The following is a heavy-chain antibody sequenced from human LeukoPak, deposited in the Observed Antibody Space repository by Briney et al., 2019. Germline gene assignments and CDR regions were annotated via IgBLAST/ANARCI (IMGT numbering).Heavy chain of an antibody. CDR3: TRVPLYGDYGDYFDP. V-gene: IGHV3-73*01. J-gene: IGHJ5*02. D-gene: IGHD4-17*01. CDR1: GLTFSGSA. Sequence: GGSLRLSCAASGLTFSGSAMHWVRQASGKGLEWVGRIRSKANSYATAYAASVKGRFTISRDDSKNTAYLQMNSLKTEDTAVYYCTRVPLYGDYGDYFDPWGQGTLVTVSS. CDR2: IRSKANSYAT.